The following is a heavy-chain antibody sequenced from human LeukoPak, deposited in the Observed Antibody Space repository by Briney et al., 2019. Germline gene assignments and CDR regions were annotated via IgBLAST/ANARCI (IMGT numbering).Heavy chain of an antibody. CDR3: ARSPRKYWYFDL. Sequence: GESLKISCKGSGSRFTSYWIGWVRQLPGKGLEWMGIIYPGDSDARYSPSFQGQVTISADKSISTAYLQWTSLKASDTVIYYCARSPRKYWYFDLWGRGTLVTVSS. CDR1: GSRFTSYW. CDR2: IYPGDSDA. J-gene: IGHJ2*01. V-gene: IGHV5-51*01.